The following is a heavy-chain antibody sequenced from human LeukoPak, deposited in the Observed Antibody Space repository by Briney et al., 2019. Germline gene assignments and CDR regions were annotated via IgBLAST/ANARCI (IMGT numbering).Heavy chain of an antibody. V-gene: IGHV4-59*12. J-gene: IGHJ4*02. CDR3: ARGAIIYDYVWGSYRRGVDY. D-gene: IGHD3-16*02. Sequence: SETLSLTCTVSGGSISSYYWSWIRQPPGKGLEWIGYIYYSGSTNYNPSLKSRVTISVDRSKNQFSLKLSSVTAADTAVYYCARGAIIYDYVWGSYRRGVDYWGQGTLVTVSS. CDR2: IYYSGST. CDR1: GGSISSYY.